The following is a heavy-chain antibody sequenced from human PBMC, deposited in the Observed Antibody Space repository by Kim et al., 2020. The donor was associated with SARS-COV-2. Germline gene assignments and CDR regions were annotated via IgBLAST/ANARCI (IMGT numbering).Heavy chain of an antibody. CDR1: GYSFTSYW. J-gene: IGHJ4*02. CDR3: ARGRAEIDYGDYEYYFDY. D-gene: IGHD4-17*01. Sequence: GESLKISCKGSGYSFTSYWISWVRQMPGKGLEWMGRIDPSDSYTNYSPSFQGHVTISADKSISTAYLQWSSLKASDTAMYYCARGRAEIDYGDYEYYFDYWGQGTLVTVSS. CDR2: IDPSDSYT. V-gene: IGHV5-10-1*01.